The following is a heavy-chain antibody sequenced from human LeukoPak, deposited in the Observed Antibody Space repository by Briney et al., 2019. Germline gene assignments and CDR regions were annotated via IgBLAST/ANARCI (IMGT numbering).Heavy chain of an antibody. CDR3: ARAMATTSY. J-gene: IGHJ4*02. Sequence: GGSLRLXCAASGFTFSSYWMSWVRQVPGKGLEWVANIKQDANEKNYVDSVKGRFTISRDNAKNSLCLQMNSLRAEDTAVYYCARAMATTSYWGQGTLVTVSS. CDR1: GFTFSSYW. D-gene: IGHD5-24*01. CDR2: IKQDANEK. V-gene: IGHV3-7*01.